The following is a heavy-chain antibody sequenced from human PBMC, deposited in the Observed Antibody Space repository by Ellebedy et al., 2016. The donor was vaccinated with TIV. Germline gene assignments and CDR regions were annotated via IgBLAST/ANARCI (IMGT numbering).Heavy chain of an antibody. Sequence: PGGSLRLSCAASGFTFSSYAMSWVRQAPGKGLEWVSGISDRGETTYYADSVKGRFTISSDNSKNTLYLQMSVLRAEDTAVYYCVKVYGMSSFDWSFDLWGRGTLVTVSS. CDR1: GFTFSSYA. CDR3: VKVYGMSSFDWSFDL. V-gene: IGHV3-23*01. D-gene: IGHD2-8*01. CDR2: ISDRGETT. J-gene: IGHJ2*01.